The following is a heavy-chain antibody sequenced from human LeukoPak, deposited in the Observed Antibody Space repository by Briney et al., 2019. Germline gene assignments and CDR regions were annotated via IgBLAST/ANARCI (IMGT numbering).Heavy chain of an antibody. D-gene: IGHD1-26*01. CDR3: ARGVGATSDFDY. V-gene: IGHV4-59*01. CDR2: IYYSGST. Sequence: PSETLSLTCTVSGGSISSYYRSWIRQPPGKGLEWIGYIYYSGSTNYNPSLKSRVTISVDTSKNQFSLKLSSVTAADTAVYYCARGVGATSDFDYWGQGTLVTVSS. J-gene: IGHJ4*02. CDR1: GGSISSYY.